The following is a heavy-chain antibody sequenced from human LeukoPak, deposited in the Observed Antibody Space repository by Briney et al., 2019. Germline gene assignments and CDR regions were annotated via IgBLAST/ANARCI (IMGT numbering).Heavy chain of an antibody. V-gene: IGHV3-9*01. Sequence: PGGSLRLSCAASGFTFDDYAMHWVRQAPGKGLEWVSGISWNSGSIGYADSVKGRFTISRDNVKNSLYLQMNSLRAEDTALYYCAISLGYSYGYDYYYYGMDVWGQGTTVTVSS. CDR3: AISLGYSYGYDYYYYGMDV. J-gene: IGHJ6*02. CDR1: GFTFDDYA. CDR2: ISWNSGSI. D-gene: IGHD5-18*01.